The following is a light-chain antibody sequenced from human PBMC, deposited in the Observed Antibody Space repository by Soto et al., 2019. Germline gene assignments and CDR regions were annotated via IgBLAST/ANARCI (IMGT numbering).Light chain of an antibody. CDR3: QQYGSSPWT. CDR1: QTISNNY. Sequence: EIVLTQSPGTLSLSPGERATLSCRASQTISNNYLAWYQQKPGQAPRLLIYSASSRATGIPDTFSGSGSGTDFTLTISRLEPEDFAGYYCQQYGSSPWTFGHGTKVEIK. CDR2: SAS. J-gene: IGKJ1*01. V-gene: IGKV3-20*01.